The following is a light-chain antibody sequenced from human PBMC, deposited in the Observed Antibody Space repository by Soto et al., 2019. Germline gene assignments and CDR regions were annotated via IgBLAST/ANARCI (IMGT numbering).Light chain of an antibody. Sequence: EIVMTQSPATLSVSPGERATLSCRASQSVGSDLAWYQQKPGQAPRLLIYGASTRAPGIPARFSGSGSGTEFTLTISSLQSEDFAVYYCQQYTSSPFIFGPGTKVDIK. V-gene: IGKV3-15*01. CDR1: QSVGSD. J-gene: IGKJ3*01. CDR2: GAS. CDR3: QQYTSSPFI.